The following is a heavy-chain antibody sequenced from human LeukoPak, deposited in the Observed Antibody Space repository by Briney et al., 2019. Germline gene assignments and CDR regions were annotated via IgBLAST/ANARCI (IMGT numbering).Heavy chain of an antibody. J-gene: IGHJ1*01. CDR2: LSGSGTKT. V-gene: IGHV3-23*01. D-gene: IGHD3-10*01. Sequence: GGSPRLSCVTPGFTFRNYAISLGRQAPRRGVELVSALSGSGTKTYYADSMKGRFTISRDNSKTTLYLQVNSLRAEDTAVYYCAKHPDVGSYYYFQHWGQGTLVTVSS. CDR1: GFTFRNYA. CDR3: AKHPDVGSYYYFQH.